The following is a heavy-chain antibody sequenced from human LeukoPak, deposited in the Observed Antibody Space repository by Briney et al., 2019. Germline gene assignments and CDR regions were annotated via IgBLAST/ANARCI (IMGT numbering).Heavy chain of an antibody. CDR1: GFTFTSYW. V-gene: IGHV3-7*05. J-gene: IGHJ4*02. CDR3: ARARSFDY. CDR2: INQDGSEK. Sequence: GGSPRLSCAASGFTFTSYWMSWARQAPGKGLEWVANINQDGSEKYYVDSVKGRFTISRDNAKNSLYLQMNSLRVEDTAVYYCARARSFDYWGQGILVTVSS.